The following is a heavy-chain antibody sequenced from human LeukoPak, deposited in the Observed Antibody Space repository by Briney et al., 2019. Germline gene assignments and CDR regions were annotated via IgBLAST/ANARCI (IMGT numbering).Heavy chain of an antibody. J-gene: IGHJ3*02. CDR3: ARRGYYYDSSGYHGHAFDI. D-gene: IGHD3-22*01. V-gene: IGHV4-59*08. Sequence: SESLSLTCTVSGGSISSYYWSWIRQPPGKGLEWIGYIYYSGSTNYNPSLKSRVTISVDTSKNQFSLKLSSVTAADTAVYYCARRGYYYDSSGYHGHAFDIRGQGTMVTVSS. CDR1: GGSISSYY. CDR2: IYYSGST.